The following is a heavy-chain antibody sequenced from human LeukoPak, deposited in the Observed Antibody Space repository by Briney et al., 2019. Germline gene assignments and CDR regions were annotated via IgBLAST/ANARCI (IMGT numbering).Heavy chain of an antibody. CDR1: GFTFSSYS. CDR3: ARSLSRYSYGPFDY. J-gene: IGHJ4*02. D-gene: IGHD5-18*01. CDR2: ISNSSSTI. Sequence: PGGSLRLSCAASGFTFSSYSMNWVRQAPGKGLEWVSYISNSSSTIYYADSVKGRFTISRDNAKNSLYLQMNSLRAEDTAVFYCARSLSRYSYGPFDYWGQGTLVTVSS. V-gene: IGHV3-48*01.